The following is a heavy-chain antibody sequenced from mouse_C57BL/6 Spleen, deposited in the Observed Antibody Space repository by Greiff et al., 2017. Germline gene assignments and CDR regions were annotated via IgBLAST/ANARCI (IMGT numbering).Heavy chain of an antibody. CDR1: GYAFSSYW. D-gene: IGHD2-5*01. Sequence: VKLQESGAELVKPGASVKISCKASGYAFSSYWMNWVKQRPGKGLEWIGQIYPGDGDTNYNEKFKGKATLTADKSSSTTYMQLSSLTSEDSAVYFCARSPPYNSNPLGYAMDYWGQGTSVTVSS. J-gene: IGHJ4*01. CDR2: IYPGDGDT. V-gene: IGHV1-80*01. CDR3: ARSPPYNSNPLGYAMDY.